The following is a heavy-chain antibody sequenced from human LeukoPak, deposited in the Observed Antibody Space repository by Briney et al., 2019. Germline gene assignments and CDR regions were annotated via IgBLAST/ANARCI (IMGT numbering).Heavy chain of an antibody. V-gene: IGHV1-18*04. D-gene: IGHD6-6*01. J-gene: IGHJ5*02. Sequence: GASVKVSCKASGYTFTGYYMHWVRQAPGQGLEWMGWISAYNGNTNYAQKLQGRVTMTTDTSTSTAYMELRSLRSDDTAVYYCARAGVAALLNWFDPWGQGTLVTVSS. CDR1: GYTFTGYY. CDR2: ISAYNGNT. CDR3: ARAGVAALLNWFDP.